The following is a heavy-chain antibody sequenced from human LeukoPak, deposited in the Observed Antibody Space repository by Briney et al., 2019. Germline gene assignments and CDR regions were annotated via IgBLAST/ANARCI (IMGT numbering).Heavy chain of an antibody. CDR2: MYSGGST. V-gene: IGHV3-66*01. D-gene: IGHD3-22*01. CDR3: ARKHYYDSSGFFPPMDY. J-gene: IGHJ4*02. Sequence: GGSLRLSCAASGFTVSSNSMSWVRQAPRKGLEWVSVMYSGGSTFYADSVKGRFTISRDNSKNTLYLQMNSLRAEDTAVYYCARKHYYDSSGFFPPMDYWGQGTPVTVSS. CDR1: GFTVSSNS.